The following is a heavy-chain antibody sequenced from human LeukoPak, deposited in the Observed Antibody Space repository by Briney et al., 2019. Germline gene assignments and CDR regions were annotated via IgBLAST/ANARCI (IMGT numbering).Heavy chain of an antibody. D-gene: IGHD5-24*01. CDR2: ISQSGST. CDR3: ARTENYIPEDWFDP. Sequence: SETLSLTCVVSGGSISSSHWWSWVRQPPGKGLEWIGEISQSGSTNYNPSLKSRVTLSVDTSKNQFSLKLSSVTAADTAVYYCARTENYIPEDWFDPWGQGTLVTVSS. V-gene: IGHV4-4*02. J-gene: IGHJ5*02. CDR1: GGSISSSHW.